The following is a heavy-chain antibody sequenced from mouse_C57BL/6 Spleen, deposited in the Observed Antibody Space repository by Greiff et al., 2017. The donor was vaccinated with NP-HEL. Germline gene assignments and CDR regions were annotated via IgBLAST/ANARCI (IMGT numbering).Heavy chain of an antibody. CDR2: IRSKSNNYAT. CDR3: VRHGITTVVDWYFDV. J-gene: IGHJ1*03. V-gene: IGHV10-1*01. D-gene: IGHD1-1*01. CDR1: GFSFNTYA. Sequence: GGGLVQPKGSLKLSCAASGFSFNTYAMNWVRQAPGKGLEWVARIRSKSNNYATYYADSVKDRFTISRDDSESMLYLQMNNLKTEDTAMYYCVRHGITTVVDWYFDVWGTGTTVTVSS.